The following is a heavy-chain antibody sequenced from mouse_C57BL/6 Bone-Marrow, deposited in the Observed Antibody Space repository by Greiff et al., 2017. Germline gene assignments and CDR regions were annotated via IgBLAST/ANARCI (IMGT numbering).Heavy chain of an antibody. CDR2: ISSGSSTI. CDR3: ARPMVTGWFAY. D-gene: IGHD2-2*01. Sequence: DVKLVESGGGLVKPGGSLKLSCAASGFTFSDYGMHWVRQAPEKGLEWVAYISSGSSTIYYADTVKGRFTISRDNAKNTLFLQMTSLRSEDTAMYYCARPMVTGWFAYWGQGTLVTVSA. V-gene: IGHV5-17*01. J-gene: IGHJ3*01. CDR1: GFTFSDYG.